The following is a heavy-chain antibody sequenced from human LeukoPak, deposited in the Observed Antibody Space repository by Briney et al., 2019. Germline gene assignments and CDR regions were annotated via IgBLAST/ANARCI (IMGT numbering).Heavy chain of an antibody. CDR1: GGSISSGDYY. J-gene: IGHJ3*02. CDR2: IYYSGST. CDR3: ARESSIYGSGTDAFDI. Sequence: SETLSLTCTVSGGSISSGDYYWSWIRQPPGKGLEWIRYIYYSGSTYYNPSLKSRVTISVDTSKNQFSLKLSSVTAADTAVYYCARESSIYGSGTDAFDIWGQGTMVTVSS. D-gene: IGHD3-10*01. V-gene: IGHV4-30-4*01.